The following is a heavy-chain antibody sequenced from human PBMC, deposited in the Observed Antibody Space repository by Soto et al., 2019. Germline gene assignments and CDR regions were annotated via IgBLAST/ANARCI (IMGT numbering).Heavy chain of an antibody. CDR2: IIPSFGTP. Sequence: QVQLVQSGAEVKKPGSSVKVSCKASGGSFSSYAFSWVRQAPGQGLEWMGGIIPSFGTPNYAQRFQGRVTISADESTTTVYMALRRLRSDDTAVYYCARGSSSTVGPTGWFDPWGQGTLVTVSS. CDR1: GGSFSSYA. J-gene: IGHJ5*02. D-gene: IGHD1-26*01. V-gene: IGHV1-69*01. CDR3: ARGSSSTVGPTGWFDP.